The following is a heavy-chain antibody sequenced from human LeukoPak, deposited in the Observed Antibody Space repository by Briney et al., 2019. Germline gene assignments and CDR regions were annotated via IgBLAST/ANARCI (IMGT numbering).Heavy chain of an antibody. CDR3: ARDAQPEGYCSGGSCYGYYYYMDV. D-gene: IGHD2-15*01. V-gene: IGHV1-18*01. Sequence: ASVKVSCKASGYTFTSYGISWVRQAPGQGLEWMGWISAYNGNTNYAQKLQGRVTMTTDTSTSTAYMELRSLRSDDTAVYYCARDAQPEGYCSGGSCYGYYYYMDVWGKGTTVTISS. J-gene: IGHJ6*03. CDR1: GYTFTSYG. CDR2: ISAYNGNT.